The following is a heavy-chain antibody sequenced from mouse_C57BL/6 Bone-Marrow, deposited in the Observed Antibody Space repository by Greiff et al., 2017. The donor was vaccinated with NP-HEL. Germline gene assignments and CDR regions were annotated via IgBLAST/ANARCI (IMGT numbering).Heavy chain of an antibody. CDR3: ARDGNYWYFDV. CDR2: IDPSDSYP. V-gene: IGHV1-50*01. J-gene: IGHJ1*03. CDR1: GYTFTSYW. D-gene: IGHD2-1*01. Sequence: VQLQQPGAELVKPGASVKLSCKASGYTFTSYWMPWVKQRPGQGLAWIGEIDPSDSYPNYNQKFKGKATLTVATSSSTAYMPLSSLTSEDSAVYSCARDGNYWYFDVWGTGTTVTVSS.